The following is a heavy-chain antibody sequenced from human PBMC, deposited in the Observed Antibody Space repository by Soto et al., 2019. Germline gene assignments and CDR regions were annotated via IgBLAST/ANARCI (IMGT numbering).Heavy chain of an antibody. Sequence: EVQLVESGGGLVQPGRSLRLSCAASGFTFDDYAMHWVRQAPGKGLEWVSGISWNSGSIGYADSVKGRFTISRDKXXXXXXXXXXXXXXXXXXXXXXXKXXXAXSSMNSHFDYWGQGTLVTVSS. D-gene: IGHD6-6*01. CDR2: ISWNSGSI. CDR1: GFTFDDYA. V-gene: IGHV3-9*01. J-gene: IGHJ4*02. CDR3: XKXXXAXSSMNSHFDY.